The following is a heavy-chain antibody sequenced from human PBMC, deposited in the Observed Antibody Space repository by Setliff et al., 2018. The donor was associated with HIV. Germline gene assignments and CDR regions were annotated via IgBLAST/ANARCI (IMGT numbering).Heavy chain of an antibody. V-gene: IGHV4-59*11. CDR1: GGSINSHY. CDR2: LNHGGTT. J-gene: IGHJ5*02. D-gene: IGHD1-1*01. CDR3: ARGSLAGTGT. Sequence: SETLSLTCTVSGGSINSHYWSWIRQSPGEGLEWIGTLNHGGTTDYNPSLKSRVTISADTSTNQFSLKLSSMTSADTAVYYCARGSLAGTGTWGQGTLVTVSS.